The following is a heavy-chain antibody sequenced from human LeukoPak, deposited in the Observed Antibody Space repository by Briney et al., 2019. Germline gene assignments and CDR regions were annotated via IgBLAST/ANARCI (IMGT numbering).Heavy chain of an antibody. J-gene: IGHJ4*02. CDR3: ARTDGYYDTSGSFGY. CDR2: ISSSSDTI. CDR1: GFTFSRYS. D-gene: IGHD3-22*01. V-gene: IGHV3-48*04. Sequence: GGSLRLSCAASGFTFSRYSMNWVRQAPGKGLEWVSFISSSSDTIYYADSVSGRFTISRDNAKNSLYLQMNSLRVEDTAVYYCARTDGYYDTSGSFGYWGQGTLVTVSS.